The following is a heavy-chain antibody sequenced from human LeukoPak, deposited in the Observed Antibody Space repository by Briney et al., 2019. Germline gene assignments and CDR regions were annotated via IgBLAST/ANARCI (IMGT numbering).Heavy chain of an antibody. CDR3: AKWGDYDVLTGYYVPDY. D-gene: IGHD3-9*01. CDR2: VTGSGGNT. V-gene: IGHV3-23*01. J-gene: IGHJ4*02. Sequence: SGGSLRLSCAASGFTFSNYAMSWVRQAPGKGLEWVSAVTGSGGNTYYADSVKGRFTISRDNSKNTVFLQMNSLRAEDTAVYYCAKWGDYDVLTGYYVPDYWGQGTLVTVSS. CDR1: GFTFSNYA.